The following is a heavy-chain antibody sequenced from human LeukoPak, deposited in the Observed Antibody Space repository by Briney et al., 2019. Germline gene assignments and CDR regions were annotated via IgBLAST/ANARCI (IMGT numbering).Heavy chain of an antibody. J-gene: IGHJ4*02. Sequence: ASVKVSCKASGYTFTSYYMYWVRQAPGQGLEWVGIIHPSGGSTSYAQKFQGRVTMTRDTSTSTVYMELSSLRSEDTAVYYCARVGSATLYYYDSSGYYYDQWGQGTLVTVSS. CDR2: IHPSGGST. V-gene: IGHV1-46*01. D-gene: IGHD3-22*01. CDR3: ARVGSATLYYYDSSGYYYDQ. CDR1: GYTFTSYY.